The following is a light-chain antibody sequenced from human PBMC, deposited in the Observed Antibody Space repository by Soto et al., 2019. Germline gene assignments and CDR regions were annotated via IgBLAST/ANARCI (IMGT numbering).Light chain of an antibody. Sequence: AIQMTQSPSSLSASVGDKITITCRASQGIRNDLGWYQQKPGKAPKVLIYAASTLQTGVPSRFSGSGFGTDFTLTISSLQPEDIATYYCLQDSNYPWTLGQGTKVDIK. CDR3: LQDSNYPWT. J-gene: IGKJ1*01. CDR1: QGIRND. CDR2: AAS. V-gene: IGKV1-6*01.